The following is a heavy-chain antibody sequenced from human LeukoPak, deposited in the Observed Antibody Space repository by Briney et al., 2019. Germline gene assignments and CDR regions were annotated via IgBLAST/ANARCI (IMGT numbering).Heavy chain of an antibody. CDR1: GYSISSGYY. CDR2: IYHSGST. CDR3: ARKRDAFDI. J-gene: IGHJ3*02. V-gene: IGHV4-38-2*02. Sequence: SETLSLTCTVSGYSISSGYYWGWIRQPPGKGLEWIGSIYHSGSTYYNPSLKSRVTISVDTSKNQFSLNLSSVTAADTAVYYCARKRDAFDIWGQGTMVTVSS.